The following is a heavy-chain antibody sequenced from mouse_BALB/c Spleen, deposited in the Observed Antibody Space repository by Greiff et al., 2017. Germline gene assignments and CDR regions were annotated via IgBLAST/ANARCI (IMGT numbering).Heavy chain of an antibody. V-gene: IGHV1-4*02. CDR2: INPSSGYT. CDR1: GYTFTSYT. D-gene: IGHD4-1*01. Sequence: QVQLQQSAAELARPGASVKMSCKASGYTFTSYTMHWVKQRPGQGLEWIGYINPSSGYTEYNQKFKDKTTLPADKSSSTAYMQLSSLTSEDSAVYYCARTLPGLDYWGQGTTLTVSS. CDR3: ARTLPGLDY. J-gene: IGHJ2*01.